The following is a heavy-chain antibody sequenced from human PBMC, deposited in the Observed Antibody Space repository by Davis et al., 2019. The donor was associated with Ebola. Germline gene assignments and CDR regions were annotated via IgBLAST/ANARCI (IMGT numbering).Heavy chain of an antibody. CDR1: GFSFNTYG. Sequence: GGSLRLSCAAPGFSFNTYGMHWIRQAPGKGLEWVAVVSYDGTNTYYADSVKGRFTISRDNSKNTLYLQMNGLRPEDTAFYYCVKDTVHYYDSNVSYDLWGQGTLVTVSS. V-gene: IGHV3-30*18. D-gene: IGHD3-22*01. CDR2: VSYDGTNT. CDR3: VKDTVHYYDSNVSYDL. J-gene: IGHJ1*01.